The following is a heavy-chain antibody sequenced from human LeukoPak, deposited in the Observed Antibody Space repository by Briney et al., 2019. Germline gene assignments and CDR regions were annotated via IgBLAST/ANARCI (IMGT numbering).Heavy chain of an antibody. V-gene: IGHV3-66*01. CDR2: IYSGGST. D-gene: IGHD3-10*01. CDR3: VSEWFGELSA. Sequence: GGSLRLSCAASGFTVSSNYMSWVRQAPGKGLEWVSVIYSGGSTYYADSVKGRFTISRDNSKNTLYLQMNSLRAEDTAVYYCVSEWFGELSAWGQGTLVTVSS. J-gene: IGHJ4*02. CDR1: GFTVSSNY.